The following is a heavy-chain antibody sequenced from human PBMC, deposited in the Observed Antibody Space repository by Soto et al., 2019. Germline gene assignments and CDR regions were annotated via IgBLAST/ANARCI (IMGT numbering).Heavy chain of an antibody. CDR3: ARGTYYYDSSGYEPHPGYFDY. J-gene: IGHJ4*02. CDR2: INPNSGGT. Sequence: ASVKVSCKASGYTFTGYYIHWVRQAPGQGLEWMGWINPNSGGTNYAQKFQGWVTMTRDTSISTAYMELSRLRSDDTAVYYCARGTYYYDSSGYEPHPGYFDYWGQGTLVTVSS. V-gene: IGHV1-2*04. CDR1: GYTFTGYY. D-gene: IGHD3-22*01.